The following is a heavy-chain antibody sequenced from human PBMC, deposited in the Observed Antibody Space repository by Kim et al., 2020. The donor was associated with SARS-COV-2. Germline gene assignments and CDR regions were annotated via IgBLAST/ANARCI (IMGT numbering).Heavy chain of an antibody. CDR2: ISGSGGST. CDR3: AKREADFWSGYSWGFDY. CDR1: GFTFSSYA. J-gene: IGHJ4*02. V-gene: IGHV3-23*01. Sequence: GGSLRLSCAASGFTFSSYAMSWVRQAPGKGLEWVSAISGSGGSTYYADSVKGRFTISRDNSKNTLYLQMNSLRAEDTAVYYCAKREADFWSGYSWGFDYWGQGTLVTLSS. D-gene: IGHD3-3*01.